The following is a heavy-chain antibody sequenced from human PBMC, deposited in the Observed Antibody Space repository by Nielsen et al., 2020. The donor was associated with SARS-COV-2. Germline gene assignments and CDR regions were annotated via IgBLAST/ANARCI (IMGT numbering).Heavy chain of an antibody. CDR2: IIPIFGTA. CDR1: GYTFTSYA. J-gene: IGHJ6*03. CDR3: ARVGWGAYYYYMDV. V-gene: IGHV1-69*13. Sequence: SVKVSCKASGYTFTSYAMHWVRQAPGQGLEWMGGIIPIFGTANYAQKFQGRVTITADESTSTAYMELSSLRSEDTAVYYCARVGWGAYYYYMDVWGKGTTVTVSS. D-gene: IGHD6-19*01.